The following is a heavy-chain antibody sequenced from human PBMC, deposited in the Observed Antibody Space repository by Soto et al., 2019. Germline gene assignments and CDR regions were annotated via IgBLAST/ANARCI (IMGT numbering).Heavy chain of an antibody. D-gene: IGHD3-9*01. V-gene: IGHV4-31*03. CDR1: GGSISSGRFY. J-gene: IGHJ4*02. Sequence: QVQLQESGPGLVKPSKTLALTCTVTGGSISSGRFYWSWIRQHPGKGLEWIGHISDSGSSYYNPSLGSRVTISVDTSKNQFSLKLGAVTAADTAVYFCARTTVDDGFTAYYSLFDYWCQGTMVPVSS. CDR3: ARTTVDDGFTAYYSLFDY. CDR2: ISDSGSS.